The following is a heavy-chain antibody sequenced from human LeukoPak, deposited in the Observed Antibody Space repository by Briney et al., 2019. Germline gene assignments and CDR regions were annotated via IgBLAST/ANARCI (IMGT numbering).Heavy chain of an antibody. D-gene: IGHD6-19*01. Sequence: GGSLRLSCAASGFTFSGSAMHWVRQASGKGLEWVGRIRSKANSHATAYAASVKGRFTISRDDSKNTAYLQMNSLKTEDTAVYYCTRYSSGWYYFDYWGQGTLVTVSS. J-gene: IGHJ4*02. CDR3: TRYSSGWYYFDY. CDR1: GFTFSGSA. V-gene: IGHV3-73*01. CDR2: IRSKANSHAT.